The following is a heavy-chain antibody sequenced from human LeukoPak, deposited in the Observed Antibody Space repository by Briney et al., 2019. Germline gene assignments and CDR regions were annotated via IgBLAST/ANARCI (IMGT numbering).Heavy chain of an antibody. CDR1: GGTFSSYA. CDR2: IIPLFGTA. J-gene: IGHJ4*02. D-gene: IGHD4-17*01. V-gene: IGHV1-69*06. Sequence: ASVKVSCKASGGTFSSYAISWVRQAPGQGLEWMGGIIPLFGTANYAQNFQGRITITADTSTSTAYMELSSLRSEDTAVYYCVRELTTVTTSHFDYWGQGTLVTVSS. CDR3: VRELTTVTTSHFDY.